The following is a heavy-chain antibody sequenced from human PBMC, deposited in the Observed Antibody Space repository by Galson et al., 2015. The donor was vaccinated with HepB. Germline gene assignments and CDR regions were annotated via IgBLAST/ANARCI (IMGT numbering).Heavy chain of an antibody. Sequence: SVKVSCKASGGTFSSYTISWVRQAPGQGLEWMGRIIPILGIANYAQKFQGRVTITADNSTSTAYMELSSLRSEDTAVYYCARVKNYYDSSGYRYYYFDYWGQGTLVTVSS. J-gene: IGHJ4*02. V-gene: IGHV1-69*02. D-gene: IGHD3-22*01. CDR1: GGTFSSYT. CDR3: ARVKNYYDSSGYRYYYFDY. CDR2: IIPILGIA.